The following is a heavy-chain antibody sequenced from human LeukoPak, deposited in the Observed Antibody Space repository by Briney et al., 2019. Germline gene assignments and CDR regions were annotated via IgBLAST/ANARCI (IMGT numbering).Heavy chain of an antibody. V-gene: IGHV3-15*01. CDR1: GFTFSNAW. CDR2: IKCKTDGGTT. CDR3: TTVPRIPSWGWVLDFDY. D-gene: IGHD1-26*01. Sequence: GGSLRLSCAASGFTFSNAWMSWVRQAPGKGLEWVGRIKCKTDGGTTDYAAPVKGRFTISRDDSKNTLYLQMNSLKTEDTAVYYCTTVPRIPSWGWVLDFDYWGQGTLVTVSS. J-gene: IGHJ4*02.